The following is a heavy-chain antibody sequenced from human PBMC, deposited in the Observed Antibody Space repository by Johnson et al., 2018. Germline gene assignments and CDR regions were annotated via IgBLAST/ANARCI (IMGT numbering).Heavy chain of an antibody. CDR1: GFTFSTQG. J-gene: IGHJ4*02. CDR3: ARDRGKGRYFDS. D-gene: IGHD3-10*01. Sequence: QVQLVESGGGVVQPGRSLRLSCAASGFTFSTQGMHWVRQTPGKGLEWVALILYDGSNKYYADSVKGRFTISRDNSKNTLYLELNTLRAEDTAVHYWARDRGKGRYFDSGGQGTLVTVSS. V-gene: IGHV3-33*05. CDR2: ILYDGSNK.